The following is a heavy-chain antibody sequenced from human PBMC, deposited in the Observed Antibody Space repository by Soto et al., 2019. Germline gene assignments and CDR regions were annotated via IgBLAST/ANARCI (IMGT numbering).Heavy chain of an antibody. CDR1: GYTLTSYG. J-gene: IGHJ5*02. Sequence: QVQLVQSGAEVKKPGASVKVSGKASGYTLTSYGISWVRQAPGQGIEWMGWISAYNGNTNYAQKLQGRVTMTTDTSTSTAYMELRSLRSDDTAVYYCARDLLYDFWSGPYNWFDPWGQGTLVTVSS. D-gene: IGHD3-3*01. CDR3: ARDLLYDFWSGPYNWFDP. V-gene: IGHV1-18*01. CDR2: ISAYNGNT.